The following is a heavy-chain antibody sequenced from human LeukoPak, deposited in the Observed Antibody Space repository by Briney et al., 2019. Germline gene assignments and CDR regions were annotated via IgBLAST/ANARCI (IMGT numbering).Heavy chain of an antibody. J-gene: IGHJ4*02. V-gene: IGHV4/OR15-8*02. Sequence: SETLSLTCGVSGGSISGTNWWSWVRQPPGQGLEWIGEISLAGQTNYNPSLNGRVTMSLDKSSNQLSLHLTSVTAADTAIYYCGKTDIYFNPIDYWGPGSLVTVSS. CDR1: GGSISGTNW. CDR2: ISLAGQT. D-gene: IGHD3-9*01. CDR3: GKTDIYFNPIDY.